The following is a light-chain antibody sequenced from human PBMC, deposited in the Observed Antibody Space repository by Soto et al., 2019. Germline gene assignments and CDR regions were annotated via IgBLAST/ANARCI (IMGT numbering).Light chain of an antibody. CDR3: QQRLNWPPG. CDR2: GAS. V-gene: IGKV3-11*01. J-gene: IGKJ1*01. Sequence: IVLTQSPATLSVSPGERATLSCRASQTISSNLAWYQQKPGQPPRLLIYGASTRAAGVPARFSGSRSGTDFTLTISDLEPADFGLYYCQQRLNWPPGFGQGTKVDI. CDR1: QTISSN.